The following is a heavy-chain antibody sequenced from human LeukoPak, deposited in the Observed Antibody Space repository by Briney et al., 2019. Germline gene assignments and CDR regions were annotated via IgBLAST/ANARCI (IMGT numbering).Heavy chain of an antibody. CDR1: GYTFTSYY. J-gene: IGHJ5*02. D-gene: IGHD6-13*01. V-gene: IGHV1-46*01. Sequence: GASVKVSCKASGYTFTSYYMHWVRQAPGQGLEWVGIINPSGGSTSYAQKFQGRVTMTRDTSTSTVYMELSSLRSEDTAVYYCARGGILYSSSWSRQRWFDPWGQGTLVTVSS. CDR2: INPSGGST. CDR3: ARGGILYSSSWSRQRWFDP.